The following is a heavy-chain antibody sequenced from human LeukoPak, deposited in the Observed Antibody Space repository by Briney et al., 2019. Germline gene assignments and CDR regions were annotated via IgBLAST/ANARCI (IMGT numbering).Heavy chain of an antibody. V-gene: IGHV4-59*01. Sequence: SETLSLTCTVSGGSLSSYYWSWIRQPPGKGLEWIGYIYYSGSPNCNPSLTSRVNISVDTSKNQFSLKLSSVTAADTAVYYCARGMITFGGVIDYFDYWGQGALVTVSS. CDR1: GGSLSSYY. J-gene: IGHJ4*02. D-gene: IGHD3-16*02. CDR2: IYYSGSP. CDR3: ARGMITFGGVIDYFDY.